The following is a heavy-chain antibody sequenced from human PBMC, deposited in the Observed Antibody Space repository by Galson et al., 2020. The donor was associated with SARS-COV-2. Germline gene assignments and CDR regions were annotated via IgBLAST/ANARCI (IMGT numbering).Heavy chain of an antibody. D-gene: IGHD4-17*01. CDR3: AKDRGNDYGDQLDY. CDR1: GFTLSRYA. J-gene: IGHJ4*02. CDR2: ISGSGGST. Sequence: GGSLRLSCTASGFTLSRYAMSWVRQAPGKGLEWVSAISGSGGSTYYADSVKGRFTISRDNSKSTLHLQMTSLKAEDTAIYYCAKDRGNDYGDQLDYWGQGTLVAVSS. V-gene: IGHV3-23*01.